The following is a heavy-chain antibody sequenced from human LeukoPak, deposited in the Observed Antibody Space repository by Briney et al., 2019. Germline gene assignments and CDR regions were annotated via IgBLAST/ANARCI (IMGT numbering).Heavy chain of an antibody. Sequence: GGSLRLSCAASGFTFSNYGMSWVRQAPGKGLEWLSGISITGGSTYYADSVKGRFTITRDNSKNTLYLQMNSLRAEDTALYFCAKSGSGWGRFDYWGQGTLVTVSS. D-gene: IGHD6-19*01. CDR2: ISITGGST. V-gene: IGHV3-23*01. J-gene: IGHJ4*02. CDR1: GFTFSNYG. CDR3: AKSGSGWGRFDY.